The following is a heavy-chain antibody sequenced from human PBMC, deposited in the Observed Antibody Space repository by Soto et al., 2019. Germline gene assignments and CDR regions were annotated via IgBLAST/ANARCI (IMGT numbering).Heavy chain of an antibody. D-gene: IGHD3-3*01. J-gene: IGHJ6*02. CDR2: IKSKTDGGTT. CDR3: TTGRVRFLEWYYYYGMDV. V-gene: IGHV3-15*07. Sequence: GGSLRLSCAASGFTFSNAWMNWVRQAPGKGLEWVGRIKSKTDGGTTDYAAPVKGRFTISRDDSKNTLYLQMNSLKTEDTAVYYCTTGRVRFLEWYYYYGMDVWGQGTTVTVSS. CDR1: GFTFSNAW.